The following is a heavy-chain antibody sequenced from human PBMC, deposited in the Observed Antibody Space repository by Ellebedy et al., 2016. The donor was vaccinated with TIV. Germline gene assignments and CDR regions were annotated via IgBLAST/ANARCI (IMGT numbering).Heavy chain of an antibody. CDR3: VKRAHDYGDYGAMDV. CDR2: ISWDSGSR. J-gene: IGHJ6*03. D-gene: IGHD4-17*01. Sequence: PGGSLRLSCAASGFSFHYYSMNWVRQAPGKGLEWVSLISWDSGSRFYVDSVKGRFSISRDNSKNSVYLQMNSLRIEDTALYYCVKRAHDYGDYGAMDVWGRGTTVTVSS. V-gene: IGHV3-43*01. CDR1: GFSFHYYS.